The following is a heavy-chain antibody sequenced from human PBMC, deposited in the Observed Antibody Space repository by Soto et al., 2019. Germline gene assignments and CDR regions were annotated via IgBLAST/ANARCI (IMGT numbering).Heavy chain of an antibody. CDR2: TWYDGSKE. CDR1: GFTFTTYN. V-gene: IGHV3-33*01. CDR3: ARVRLLLEGGEDFDY. Sequence: QVQLVESGGGVVQPGRSLRLSCAASGFTFTTYNMHWVRQAPGKGLEWVAVTWYDGSKEYYADSVKGRFTISRDNSKNTVYLHMNSLRAEDTAVYYCARVRLLLEGGEDFDYWGQETLVTVSS. D-gene: IGHD2-15*01. J-gene: IGHJ4*02.